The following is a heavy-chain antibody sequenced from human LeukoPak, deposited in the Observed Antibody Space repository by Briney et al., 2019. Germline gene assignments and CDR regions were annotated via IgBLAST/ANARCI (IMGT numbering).Heavy chain of an antibody. CDR1: GGSISSYY. CDR3: ARGDRSSWYAFDY. D-gene: IGHD6-13*01. V-gene: IGHV4-59*01. J-gene: IGHJ4*02. Sequence: SETLSLTCTVSGGSISSYYCSWIRQPPGKGLEWIGYIYYSGSTNYNPSLKSRVTISVDTSKNQFSLKLSSVTAADTAVYYCARGDRSSWYAFDYCGQGSLVTVSS. CDR2: IYYSGST.